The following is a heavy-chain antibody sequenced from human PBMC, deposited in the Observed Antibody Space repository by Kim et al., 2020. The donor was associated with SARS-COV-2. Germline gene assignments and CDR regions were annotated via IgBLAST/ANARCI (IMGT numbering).Heavy chain of an antibody. J-gene: IGHJ5*02. CDR3: ARDSGIRRSSSGNWFDP. CDR2: INAGNGNT. CDR1: GYTFTSYA. Sequence: ASVKVSCKASGYTFTSYAMHWVRQAPGQRLEWMGWINAGNGNTKYSQKFQGRVTITRDTSASTAYMELSSLRSEDTAVYYCARDSGIRRSSSGNWFDPWGQGTLVTVSS. V-gene: IGHV1-3*01. D-gene: IGHD6-6*01.